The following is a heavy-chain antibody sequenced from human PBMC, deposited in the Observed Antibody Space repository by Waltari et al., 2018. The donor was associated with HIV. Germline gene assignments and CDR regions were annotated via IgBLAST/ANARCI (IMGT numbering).Heavy chain of an antibody. J-gene: IGHJ4*02. Sequence: QLQLQESGPGLVKPSETLSLTCTVSGGSISSSSYYWGWIRQPPGKGLEWIGSIYYSGSTYYNPSLKSRVTISVDTSKNQFSLKLSSVTAADTAVYYCARDVDTARAFDYWGQGTLVTVSS. CDR2: IYYSGST. V-gene: IGHV4-39*07. CDR1: GGSISSSSYY. D-gene: IGHD5-18*01. CDR3: ARDVDTARAFDY.